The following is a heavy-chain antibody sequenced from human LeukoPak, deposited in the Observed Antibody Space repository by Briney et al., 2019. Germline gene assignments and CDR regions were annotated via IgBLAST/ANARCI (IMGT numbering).Heavy chain of an antibody. J-gene: IGHJ5*02. Sequence: SETLSLTCTVSGGSISSSSYYWGWIRRPPGKGLEWIGSIYYSGSTYYNPSLKSRVTISVDTSKNQFSLKLSSVTAADTAVYYCARQRRQSSSWYQNWFDPWGQGTLVTVSS. CDR2: IYYSGST. D-gene: IGHD6-13*01. CDR1: GGSISSSSYY. CDR3: ARQRRQSSSWYQNWFDP. V-gene: IGHV4-39*01.